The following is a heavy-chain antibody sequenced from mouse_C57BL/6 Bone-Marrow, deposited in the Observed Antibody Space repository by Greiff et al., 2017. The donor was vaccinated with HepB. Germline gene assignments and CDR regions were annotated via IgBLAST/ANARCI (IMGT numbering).Heavy chain of an antibody. J-gene: IGHJ1*03. D-gene: IGHD1-1*01. Sequence: QVQLQQSGAELVRPGASVKLSCKASGYTFTDYYINWVKQRPGQGLEWIARIYPGSGNTYYNEKFKGKATLTAEKSSSTAYMQLSSLTSEDSAVYFCARGVLRWYFDVWGTGTTVTVSS. V-gene: IGHV1-76*01. CDR2: IYPGSGNT. CDR1: GYTFTDYY. CDR3: ARGVLRWYFDV.